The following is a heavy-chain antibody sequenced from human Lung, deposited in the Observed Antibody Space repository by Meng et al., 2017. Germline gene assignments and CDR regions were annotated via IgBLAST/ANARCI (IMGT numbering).Heavy chain of an antibody. Sequence: QFQLVQSGAEVKTPGASVKVSCKASGYTSATYSMHWVRQAPGQRFEWMGWINAGNGNTKFSQKFQGRVTITRDTSASTAYMELSSLRSEDTAVYYCARDAAMVKGGDYWGQGTLVTVSS. D-gene: IGHD5-18*01. CDR1: GYTSATYS. CDR2: INAGNGNT. J-gene: IGHJ4*02. V-gene: IGHV1-3*01. CDR3: ARDAAMVKGGDY.